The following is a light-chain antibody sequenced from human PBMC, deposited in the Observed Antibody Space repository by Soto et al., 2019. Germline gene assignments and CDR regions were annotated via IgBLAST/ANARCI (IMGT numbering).Light chain of an antibody. J-gene: IGKJ1*01. V-gene: IGKV1-5*03. Sequence: DIQMTQSPSTLSASVGDRVTITCRASQSISSWLAWYQQKPGKAPNLLIYKASSLESGVPSRFSGSGSGTDFTLTISSLQPDDFATYYCQQYKAFWTFGQGTRWIS. CDR1: QSISSW. CDR2: KAS. CDR3: QQYKAFWT.